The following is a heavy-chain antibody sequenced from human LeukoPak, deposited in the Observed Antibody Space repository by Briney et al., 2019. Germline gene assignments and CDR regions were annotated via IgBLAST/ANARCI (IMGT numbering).Heavy chain of an antibody. V-gene: IGHV3-21*01. CDR2: ISSSSSYI. D-gene: IGHD3-9*01. J-gene: IGHJ4*02. CDR3: ANSPYDILTVPFDY. CDR1: GFTFSSYS. Sequence: GSLRLSCAASGFTFSSYSMNWVRQAPGEGVEWVSSISSSSSYIYYADSVKGRFTISRDSAKNSLYLQMNSLRAEDTAVYYCANSPYDILTVPFDYWGQGTLVTVSS.